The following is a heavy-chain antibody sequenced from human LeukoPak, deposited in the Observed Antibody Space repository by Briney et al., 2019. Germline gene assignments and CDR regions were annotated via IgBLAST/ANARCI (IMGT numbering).Heavy chain of an antibody. J-gene: IGHJ4*02. Sequence: GGSLRLSCAASGFTVGSNYMSWVRQAPGKGLEWVSVIYSGGSTYYADSVKGRFTISRDNSKNTLYLQMNSLRAEDTAVYYCARERDYYFDYWGQGTLVTVSS. CDR3: ARERDYYFDY. CDR2: IYSGGST. V-gene: IGHV3-53*01. CDR1: GFTVGSNY.